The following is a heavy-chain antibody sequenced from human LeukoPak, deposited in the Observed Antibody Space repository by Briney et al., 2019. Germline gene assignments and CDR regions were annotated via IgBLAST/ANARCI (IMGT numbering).Heavy chain of an antibody. CDR1: GFTFSSYD. Sequence: PGGSLRLSCAASGFTFSSYDMSWVRPAPGKGLVWVSATSGSGGNTYYADSVKGRFTLSRDNSKNTLYLQMNSLRAEDTAVYYCAKGRGYYDSSGYYVDYWGQGALVTVSS. D-gene: IGHD3-22*01. CDR2: TSGSGGNT. J-gene: IGHJ4*02. CDR3: AKGRGYYDSSGYYVDY. V-gene: IGHV3-23*01.